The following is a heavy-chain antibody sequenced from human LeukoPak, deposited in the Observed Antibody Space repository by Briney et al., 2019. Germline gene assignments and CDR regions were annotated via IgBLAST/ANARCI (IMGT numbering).Heavy chain of an antibody. CDR3: AKDRGRGLDY. D-gene: IGHD3/OR15-3a*01. V-gene: IGHV3-43*01. Sequence: PGGSLRLSCAASGFTFDDYTMHWVRQAPGKGLEWVSLITWDGDSTFYVDSVKGRFTISRDNSKNSLYLQMNSLITEDTALYYCAKDRGRGLDYWGRGTLVTVSS. CDR2: ITWDGDST. CDR1: GFTFDDYT. J-gene: IGHJ4*02.